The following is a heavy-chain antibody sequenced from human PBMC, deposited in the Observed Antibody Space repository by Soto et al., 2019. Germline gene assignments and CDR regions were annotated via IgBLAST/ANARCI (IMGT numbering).Heavy chain of an antibody. CDR2: INHSGST. CDR1: GGSFRGYY. V-gene: IGHV4-34*01. CDR3: ARGRGPDY. J-gene: IGHJ4*02. Sequence: QVQLHQWGAGLLKPSETLSLTCAVYGGSFRGYYWSWIRQPPGKGLEWIGEINHSGSTNYNPSLKSRVTRAVDTSKNPFSRKLSSVTAAATAVYYCARGRGPDYWGQGTLVTFSS.